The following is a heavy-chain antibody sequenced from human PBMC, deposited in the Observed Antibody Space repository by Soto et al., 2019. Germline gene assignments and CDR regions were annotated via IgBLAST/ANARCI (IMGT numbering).Heavy chain of an antibody. CDR1: GGTFRTYT. V-gene: IGHV1-69*02. Sequence: QVQLVQSGAEVKRPGSSVKVSCQTSGGTFRTYTINWVRQAPGQGLEWMGRIIPILDVANYAQKFQGRVTITADKCTSTAHMESRSLRSEDTAVYYCAKSIQEDTGVAGPKDIWFDAWGQGTLVTVSS. J-gene: IGHJ5*02. CDR2: IIPILDVA. CDR3: AKSIQEDTGVAGPKDIWFDA. D-gene: IGHD6-19*01.